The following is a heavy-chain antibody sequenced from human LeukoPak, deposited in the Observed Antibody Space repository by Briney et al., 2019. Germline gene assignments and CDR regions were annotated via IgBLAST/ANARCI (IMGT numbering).Heavy chain of an antibody. CDR1: GFTSSSYA. J-gene: IGHJ4*02. Sequence: PGGSLRLSCAASGFTSSSYAMSWVRQAPGKGLEWVSAISGSGGSTYYADSVKGRFTISRDNSKNTLYLQMNSLRAEDTAVYYCAKGSWYQLLSGDYWGQGTLVTVSS. V-gene: IGHV3-23*01. D-gene: IGHD2-2*01. CDR2: ISGSGGST. CDR3: AKGSWYQLLSGDY.